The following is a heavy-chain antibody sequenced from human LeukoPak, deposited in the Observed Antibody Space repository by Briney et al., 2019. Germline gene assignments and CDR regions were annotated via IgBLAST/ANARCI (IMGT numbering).Heavy chain of an antibody. CDR1: GGXITSTNY. CDR3: ARVMYHDSSGYYPDY. J-gene: IGHJ4*02. CDR2: VNLQGST. V-gene: IGHV4-4*02. Sequence: SETLSLTCVVSGGXITSTNYWTWVRQPPGKGLEWIGEVNLQGSTNYNPSLMGRVAISVDMSENHISLQLTSVTAADTAVYYCARVMYHDSSGYYPDYWGQGTLVTVSS. D-gene: IGHD3-22*01.